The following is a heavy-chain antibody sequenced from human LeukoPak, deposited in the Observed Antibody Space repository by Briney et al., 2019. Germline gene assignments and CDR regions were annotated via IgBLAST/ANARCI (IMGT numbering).Heavy chain of an antibody. CDR2: ISSNGGST. J-gene: IGHJ4*02. D-gene: IGHD2-15*01. CDR3: ARDREGYCSGGSCYSGYFDY. Sequence: PGGSLRLSCAASGFTFSSYAMHWVRQAPGKGLEYVSAISSNGGSTYYANSVKGRFTISRDNSKNTLYLQMGSLRAGDMAVYYCARDREGYCSGGSCYSGYFDYWGQGTLVTVPS. CDR1: GFTFSSYA. V-gene: IGHV3-64*01.